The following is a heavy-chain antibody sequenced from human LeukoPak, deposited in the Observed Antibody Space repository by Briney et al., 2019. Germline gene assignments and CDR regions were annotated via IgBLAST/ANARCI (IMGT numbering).Heavy chain of an antibody. CDR2: IYYSGST. CDR1: GGSLSSGGYY. Sequence: SETLSLTCTVSGGSLSSGGYYWSWIRQHPGKGLEWIGYIYYSGSTYYNPSLKSRVTISVDTSKNQFSLKLSSVTAADTAVYYCARRGYSGFGGVFDYWGQGTLVTVS. D-gene: IGHD5-12*01. J-gene: IGHJ4*02. CDR3: ARRGYSGFGGVFDY. V-gene: IGHV4-31*03.